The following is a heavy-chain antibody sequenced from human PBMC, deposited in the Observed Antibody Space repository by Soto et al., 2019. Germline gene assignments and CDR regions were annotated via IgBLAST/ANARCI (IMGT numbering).Heavy chain of an antibody. D-gene: IGHD5-12*01. V-gene: IGHV1-69*06. J-gene: IGHJ3*02. CDR3: SIDRGRWRPLHGGGLNAFDI. CDR2: IIPIFGTA. Sequence: QVQLVQSGAEVKKPGSSVKVSCKASGGTFSSYAIRWVRQAPGQGLAWMGGIIPIFGTANYAQKFQGRVTITADKATSTASMGLGSLRSEATAVYYCSIDRGRWRPLHGGGLNAFDIWGQGTMVTVSS. CDR1: GGTFSSYA.